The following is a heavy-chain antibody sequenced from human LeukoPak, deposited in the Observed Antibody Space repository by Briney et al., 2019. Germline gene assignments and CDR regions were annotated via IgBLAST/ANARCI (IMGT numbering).Heavy chain of an antibody. CDR3: ARVLDYYGSGSYYTRFDP. J-gene: IGHJ5*02. CDR1: GYTFTSYG. CDR2: ISAYNGNT. Sequence: ASVKVSCKASGYTFTSYGISWVRQAPGQGLEWMGWISAYNGNTNYAQKLQGRVTMTTDTSTSTAYMELRSLRSDDTAVYYCARVLDYYGSGSYYTRFDPWGQGTLVTVSS. V-gene: IGHV1-18*01. D-gene: IGHD3-10*01.